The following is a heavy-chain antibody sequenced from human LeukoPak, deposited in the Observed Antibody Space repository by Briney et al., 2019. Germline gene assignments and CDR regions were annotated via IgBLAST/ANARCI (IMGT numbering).Heavy chain of an antibody. Sequence: GGSLRLSCAASGFTFSSYAMHWVRQAPGKGLEWVAVISYDGSNKYYADSVKGRFTISRDNSKNTLYLQMNSLRAEDTAVYYCARAQPPVFSIAAAGNVLPPPPDYWGQGTLVTVSS. D-gene: IGHD6-13*01. CDR2: ISYDGSNK. J-gene: IGHJ4*02. CDR1: GFTFSSYA. V-gene: IGHV3-30-3*01. CDR3: ARAQPPVFSIAAAGNVLPPPPDY.